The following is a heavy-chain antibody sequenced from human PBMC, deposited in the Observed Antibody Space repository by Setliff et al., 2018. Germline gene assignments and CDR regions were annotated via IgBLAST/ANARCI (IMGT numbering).Heavy chain of an antibody. Sequence: SETLSLTCAVYGGSFSNNYWSWIRQTPEKGLEWIGESNHGGSTSYHPSLKSRLTMSVDTSKNQFSLKLTSVTAADTAVYYCARDRTAYSYGLDVWGQGTTVTVSS. V-gene: IGHV4-34*01. CDR2: SNHGGST. D-gene: IGHD5-18*01. CDR3: ARDRTAYSYGLDV. J-gene: IGHJ6*02. CDR1: GGSFSNNY.